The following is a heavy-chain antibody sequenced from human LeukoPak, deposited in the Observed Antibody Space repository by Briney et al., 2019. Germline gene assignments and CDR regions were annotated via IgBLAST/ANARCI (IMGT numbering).Heavy chain of an antibody. CDR1: GGSFSGYH. CDR2: INHRGST. Sequence: SETLSLTCVVYGGSFSGYHWSWIRQSPGKGLEWIGEINHRGSTNYNPSLKRRVTMSLDTSKNQFSLKLSSVTAADTAVYYCARARRQWLVGANIRGDNPPYYYDYWGQGTLVTVSS. D-gene: IGHD6-19*01. V-gene: IGHV4-34*01. CDR3: ARARRQWLVGANIRGDNPPYYYDY. J-gene: IGHJ4*02.